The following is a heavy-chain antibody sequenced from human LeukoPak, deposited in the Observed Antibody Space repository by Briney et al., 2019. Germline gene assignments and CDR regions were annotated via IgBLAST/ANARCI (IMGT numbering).Heavy chain of an antibody. D-gene: IGHD2/OR15-2a*01. V-gene: IGHV3-23*01. CDR3: AKYVSARGPPYALAV. Sequence: GGSLRLSCATSGFTLRNYAMSWVRQAPGKGLEWDSRINSDGGATNYADSVKGRFTISRDNAKNTLYLQMNSLRAEDTAVYYCAKYVSARGPPYALAVWGQGTTVTVSS. J-gene: IGHJ6*02. CDR1: GFTLRNYA. CDR2: INSDGGAT.